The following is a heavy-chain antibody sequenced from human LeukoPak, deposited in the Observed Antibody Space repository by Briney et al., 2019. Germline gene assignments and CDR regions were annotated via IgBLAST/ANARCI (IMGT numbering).Heavy chain of an antibody. J-gene: IGHJ4*02. CDR2: ISGNNDNP. CDR1: GYTFSNFG. CDR3: ARDGTSTDDY. Sequence: ASVKVSCKASGYTFSNFGISWVRQAPGQGLEWMGWISGNNDNPNYGQKFQGRLTVTTDSSTSTAYMGLRNLRSDDTAVCYCARDGTSTDDYWGQGTLVTVSS. V-gene: IGHV1-18*01. D-gene: IGHD2-2*01.